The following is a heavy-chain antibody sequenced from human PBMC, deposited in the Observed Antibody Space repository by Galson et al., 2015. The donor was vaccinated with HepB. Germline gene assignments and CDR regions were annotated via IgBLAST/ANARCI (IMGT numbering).Heavy chain of an antibody. CDR3: AAAVKYYYYYMDV. D-gene: IGHD6-13*01. Sequence: SLRLSCAASGFTFSSYGMHWVRQAPGKGLEWVAVIWYDGSNKYYADSVKGRFTISRDNSKNTLYLQMNSLRAEDTAVYYCAAAVKYYYYYMDVWGKGTTVTVSS. CDR2: IWYDGSNK. J-gene: IGHJ6*03. V-gene: IGHV3-33*01. CDR1: GFTFSSYG.